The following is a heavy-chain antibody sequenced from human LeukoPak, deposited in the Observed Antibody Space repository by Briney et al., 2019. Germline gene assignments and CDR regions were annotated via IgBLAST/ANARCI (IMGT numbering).Heavy chain of an antibody. CDR3: AKDREAVAGYYNTYMDV. Sequence: GGSLRLSCAASGFTVSSNYMSWVRQAPGKGLEWVSVIYSGGSTYYADSVKGRFTISRDNSKNTLYLQMNSLRAEDTAVYYCAKDREAVAGYYNTYMDVWGKGTTVTISS. D-gene: IGHD6-19*01. CDR1: GFTVSSNY. J-gene: IGHJ6*03. CDR2: IYSGGST. V-gene: IGHV3-66*01.